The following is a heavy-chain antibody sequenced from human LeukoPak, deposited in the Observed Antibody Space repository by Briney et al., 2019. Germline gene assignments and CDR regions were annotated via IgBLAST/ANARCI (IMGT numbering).Heavy chain of an antibody. CDR1: GGTFSSYA. J-gene: IGHJ4*02. Sequence: VASVKLSCKVSGGTFSSYAISWVRRPPGQGLEWMGGIIPIFGTANYAQKFQGRVTITADESTSTAYMELSSLTSEDAAVYYCARRAGAYSHPYDYWGQGTLVTVSS. CDR2: IIPIFGTA. CDR3: ARRAGAYSHPYDY. V-gene: IGHV1-69*13. D-gene: IGHD4/OR15-4a*01.